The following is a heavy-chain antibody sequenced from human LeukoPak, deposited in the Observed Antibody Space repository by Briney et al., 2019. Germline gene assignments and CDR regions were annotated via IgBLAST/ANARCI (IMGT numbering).Heavy chain of an antibody. CDR2: ISWNSGSI. V-gene: IGHV3-9*01. D-gene: IGHD5-12*01. CDR1: GFTFDDYA. Sequence: GGSLRLSCAASGFTFDDYAMHWVRQAPGKGLEWVSGISWNSGSIGYADSVKGRFTISRDNAKNSLYLQMNSLRAEDTALYYCAKGHLDIVATNFDYWGQGTLVTVSS. J-gene: IGHJ4*02. CDR3: AKGHLDIVATNFDY.